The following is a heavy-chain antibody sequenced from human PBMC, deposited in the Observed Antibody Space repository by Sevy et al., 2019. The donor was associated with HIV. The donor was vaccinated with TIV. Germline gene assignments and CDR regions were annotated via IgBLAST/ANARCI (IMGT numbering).Heavy chain of an antibody. V-gene: IGHV3-30*18. CDR1: GFTFSTYG. Sequence: GGSLRLSCAASGFTFSTYGMHWVRQAPGKGLEWVTVLSSDGNNKYYADSVKGRFTISRDSSKNTLYLQMTSLRAEDKAVYYCAKDRGSYGSGSLLDYWGQGTLVTVSS. J-gene: IGHJ4*02. D-gene: IGHD3-10*01. CDR3: AKDRGSYGSGSLLDY. CDR2: LSSDGNNK.